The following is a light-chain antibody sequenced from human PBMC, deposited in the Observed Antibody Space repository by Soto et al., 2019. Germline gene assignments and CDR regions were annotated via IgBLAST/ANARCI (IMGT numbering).Light chain of an antibody. CDR1: QSLLHGNGYNY. CDR3: MQALQAPWT. J-gene: IGKJ2*02. CDR2: LGY. Sequence: DIVMPQSPLSLPVTPGEPASISCRSSQSLLHGNGYNYLDWYLQKPGQSPQLLIYLGYSRASGVSDRFSGSGSGTDCALKVNRVEAEDVRVYYCMQALQAPWTFGQGTQLEIK. V-gene: IGKV2-28*01.